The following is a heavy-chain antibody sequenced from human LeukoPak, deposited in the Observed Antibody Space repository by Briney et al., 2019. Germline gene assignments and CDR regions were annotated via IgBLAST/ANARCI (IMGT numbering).Heavy chain of an antibody. CDR2: MDYSGRT. CDR1: GGSISSTNYF. J-gene: IGHJ4*02. D-gene: IGHD6-19*01. Sequence: SETLSLTCIVSGGSISSTNYFWGWIRQPPGTGLEWIGTMDYSGRTYNNLSLKSPVTITIDTSKNQFSLKLHSVTAADTAVYYCARLYRSGWSFDFWGQGTLVSVSS. CDR3: ARLYRSGWSFDF. V-gene: IGHV4-39*01.